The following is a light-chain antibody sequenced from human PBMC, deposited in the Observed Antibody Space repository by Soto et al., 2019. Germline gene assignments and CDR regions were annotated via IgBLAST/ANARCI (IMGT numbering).Light chain of an antibody. V-gene: IGLV2-14*03. CDR1: SSDVGAFNY. J-gene: IGLJ1*01. Sequence: QSALTQPASVSGSPGQSISISCIGTSSDVGAFNYVSWYQHHPGKAPQLIIYDVTSRPSGVSNRFSASKSGNTAPLTISGLQAEDEADYYCSSYTTRNTEVFGTGTKVTVL. CDR2: DVT. CDR3: SSYTTRNTEV.